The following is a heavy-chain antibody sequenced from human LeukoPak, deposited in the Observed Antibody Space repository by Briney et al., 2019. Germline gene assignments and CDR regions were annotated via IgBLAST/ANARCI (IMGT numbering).Heavy chain of an antibody. D-gene: IGHD4-23*01. CDR3: AKADYGGPRLGAFDI. CDR2: ISGSGGST. Sequence: GGSLRLSCAASGFTFSSYGMSWVRQAPGKGLEWVSGISGSGGSTYYADSVKGRFTISRDNAKNSLYLQMNSLRAEDMASYYCAKADYGGPRLGAFDIWGQGTMVTVSS. CDR1: GFTFSSYG. V-gene: IGHV3-23*01. J-gene: IGHJ3*02.